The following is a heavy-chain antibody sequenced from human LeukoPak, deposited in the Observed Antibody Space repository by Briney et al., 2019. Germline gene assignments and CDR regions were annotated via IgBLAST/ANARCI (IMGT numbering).Heavy chain of an antibody. V-gene: IGHV1-24*01. CDR2: FDPEDGET. CDR3: ATGGGCDSSSWTDAFDI. Sequence: GPVDVSDKVSGYTLTQLSMLGLRQAPGNGLEWMGGFDPEDGETIYAQKFQGRVTMTGDTSTDTAYMELSSLRSEDTAVYYCATGGGCDSSSWTDAFDIWGQGTMVTVSS. J-gene: IGHJ3*02. D-gene: IGHD6-13*01. CDR1: GYTLTQLS.